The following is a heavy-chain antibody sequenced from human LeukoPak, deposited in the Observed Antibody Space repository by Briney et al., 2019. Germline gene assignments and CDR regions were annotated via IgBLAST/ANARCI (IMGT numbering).Heavy chain of an antibody. D-gene: IGHD3-22*01. CDR3: ARHYYDRSDSYSFDY. V-gene: IGHV4-59*08. CDR2: TFSSGST. CDR1: GGSISGYY. J-gene: IGHJ4*02. Sequence: TTSETLSLTCTVSGGSISGYYWSWIRQPPGKGLEWIGYTFSSGSTNCNPSLKSRVTISEDTSVNQFSLKLSSVTAADTAVYYCARHYYDRSDSYSFDYWGQGTLVTVSS.